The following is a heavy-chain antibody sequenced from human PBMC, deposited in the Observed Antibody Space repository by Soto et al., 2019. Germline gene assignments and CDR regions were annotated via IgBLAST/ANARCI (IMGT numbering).Heavy chain of an antibody. CDR1: GYTFTSYA. Sequence: ALVKVSCKASGYTFTSYAMHWVRQAPGQRLEWMGWINAGNGNTKYSQKFQGRVTITRDTSASTAYMELSSLRSEDTAVYYCAMYYYDSSGRDYFQHWGQGTLVTVSS. CDR3: AMYYYDSSGRDYFQH. D-gene: IGHD3-22*01. V-gene: IGHV1-3*01. J-gene: IGHJ1*01. CDR2: INAGNGNT.